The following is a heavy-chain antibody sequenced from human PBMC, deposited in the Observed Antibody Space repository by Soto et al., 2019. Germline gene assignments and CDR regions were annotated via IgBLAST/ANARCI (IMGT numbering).Heavy chain of an antibody. CDR1: GFTLTNSW. D-gene: IGHD3-9*01. J-gene: IGHJ4*01. V-gene: IGHV3-15*01. CDR3: TLRTDWILIDY. CDR2: IKTKADGGTT. Sequence: PGGSLRLSCAVSGFTLTNSWMSWVRQAPGKGLEWVGRIKTKADGGTTDYAAPVKGRFIISRDDSKNTLYLQMNSLRTDDTAEYYCTLRTDWILIDYWSQGALVTVSS.